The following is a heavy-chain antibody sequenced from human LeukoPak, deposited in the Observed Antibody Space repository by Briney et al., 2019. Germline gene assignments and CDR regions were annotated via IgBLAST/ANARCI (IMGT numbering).Heavy chain of an antibody. J-gene: IGHJ5*02. CDR3: ARHRTYYYGSGSYYWNWFDP. CDR2: INHSGST. V-gene: IGHV4-4*02. D-gene: IGHD3-10*01. Sequence: SETLSLTCAVSGGSITSSNWWTWIRQPPGKGLEWIGEINHSGSTNYNPSLKSRVTISVDTSKNQFSLKLSSVTAADTAVYYCARHRTYYYGSGSYYWNWFDPWGQGTLVTVSS. CDR1: GGSITSSNW.